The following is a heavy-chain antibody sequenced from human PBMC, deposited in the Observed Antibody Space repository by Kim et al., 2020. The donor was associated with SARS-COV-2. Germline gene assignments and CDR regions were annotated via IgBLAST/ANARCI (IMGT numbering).Heavy chain of an antibody. J-gene: IGHJ3*01. D-gene: IGHD3-10*01. CDR1: GFTFSSYV. CDR3: AREARGLLWLGELFDA. V-gene: IGHV3-30*04. CDR2: ISYDGRDK. Sequence: GGSLRLSCVASGFTFSSYVMHWVRQAPGKGLERVALISYDGRDKFYAESVKGRFTISRDNHKNTQYLQMNSLRVEDTAVYYCAREARGLLWLGELFDAWGQGTMVTVSS.